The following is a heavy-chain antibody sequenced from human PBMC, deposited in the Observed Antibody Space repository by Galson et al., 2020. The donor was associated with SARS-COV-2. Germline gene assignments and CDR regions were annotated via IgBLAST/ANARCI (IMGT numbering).Heavy chain of an antibody. J-gene: IGHJ4*02. D-gene: IGHD3-22*01. Sequence: TGGSLRLSCAASGFTFSSYEMNWVRQAPGKGLEWVSYISSSGSTIYYADSVKGRFTISRDNAKNSLSLQMNSLRAEDTAVYYWARPQFYDSGGFPLGYFDYWGQGTLVTVSS. V-gene: IGHV3-48*03. CDR3: ARPQFYDSGGFPLGYFDY. CDR2: ISSSGSTI. CDR1: GFTFSSYE.